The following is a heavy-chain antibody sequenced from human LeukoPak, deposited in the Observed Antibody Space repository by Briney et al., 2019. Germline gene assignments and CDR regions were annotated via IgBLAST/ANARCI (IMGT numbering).Heavy chain of an antibody. CDR3: ARDFGARGWLDY. Sequence: PGGSLRLSCAASGFTFSSYSMNWVRQAPGKGLEWVSSISSSSSYIYYADSVKGRFTISRDNAKNSLYLQMNSLRAEDTAVYYCARDFGARGWLDYWGQGTLVTVSS. D-gene: IGHD6-19*01. J-gene: IGHJ4*02. CDR1: GFTFSSYS. V-gene: IGHV3-21*01. CDR2: ISSSSSYI.